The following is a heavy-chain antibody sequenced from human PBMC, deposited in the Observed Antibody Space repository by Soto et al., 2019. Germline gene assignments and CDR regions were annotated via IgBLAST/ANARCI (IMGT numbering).Heavy chain of an antibody. CDR1: GFIFSSYA. Sequence: GGSLRLSCAASGFIFSSYAMSWVRQAPGKGLEWVSAINASGGSTYYADSVKGRFTISRDNSRNTLSLQMTSLRAEDTALYYCAKHLGFQSNYFDYWGQGTLVTVSS. J-gene: IGHJ4*02. D-gene: IGHD7-27*01. V-gene: IGHV3-23*01. CDR3: AKHLGFQSNYFDY. CDR2: INASGGST.